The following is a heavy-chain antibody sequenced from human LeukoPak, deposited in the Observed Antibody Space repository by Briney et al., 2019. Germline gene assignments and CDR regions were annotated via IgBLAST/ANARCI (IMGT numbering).Heavy chain of an antibody. CDR2: IRDDGNRD. V-gene: IGHV3-30*02. CDR3: ARGAGRYSSLTDY. Sequence: PGGSLRLSCTASRFSFRSYGMHWVRQAPGRGLEWVAFIRDDGNRDYYADSVKGRFTISRDNSKNTLYLQMNSLRAEDTAVYYCARGAGRYSSLTDYWGQGTQVTVSS. CDR1: RFSFRSYG. D-gene: IGHD6-13*01. J-gene: IGHJ4*02.